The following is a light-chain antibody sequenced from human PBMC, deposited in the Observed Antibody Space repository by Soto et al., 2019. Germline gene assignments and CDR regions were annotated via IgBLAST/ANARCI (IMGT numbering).Light chain of an antibody. J-gene: IGKJ1*01. CDR1: QSVSSSY. CDR2: GAS. V-gene: IGKV3-20*01. CDR3: QQYGSSPPVT. Sequence: EIVLTQSPGTLSLSPGERATLSCRASQSVSSSYLAWYQQKPGQAPRLLIYGASSRATGIPDRFIGSGSATAYTPTISRLEPADFAVYYCQQYGSSPPVTFGQGTKVEIK.